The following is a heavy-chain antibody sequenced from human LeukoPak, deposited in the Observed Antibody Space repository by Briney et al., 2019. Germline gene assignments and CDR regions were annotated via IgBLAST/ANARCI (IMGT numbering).Heavy chain of an antibody. CDR1: GGSLSSYY. D-gene: IGHD3-10*01. CDR2: IYYSGST. Sequence: PSETLSLTCTVSGGSLSSYYWSWIRQPPGKGLEWIGYIYYSGSTNYNPSLKSRVTISVDTSKNQFSLKLSSVTAADTAVYYCARDGTGSYWYFDLWGRGTLVTVSS. CDR3: ARDGTGSYWYFDL. J-gene: IGHJ2*01. V-gene: IGHV4-59*01.